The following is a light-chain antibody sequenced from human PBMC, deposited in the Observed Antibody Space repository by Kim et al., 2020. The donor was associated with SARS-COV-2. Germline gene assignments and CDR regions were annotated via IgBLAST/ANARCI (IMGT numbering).Light chain of an antibody. CDR2: AAS. CDR3: QESYITSALS. Sequence: PVGDTVTITCRTSQTVNIYLNWYQHKPGKAPELLFYAASTLQAEVPSRFSGNGSGTDFTLTINSLQPEDFATYYCQESYITSALSFGGGTKVDIK. CDR1: QTVNIY. J-gene: IGKJ4*01. V-gene: IGKV1-39*01.